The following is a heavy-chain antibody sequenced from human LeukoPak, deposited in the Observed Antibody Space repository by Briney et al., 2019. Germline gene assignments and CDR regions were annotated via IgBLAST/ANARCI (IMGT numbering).Heavy chain of an antibody. CDR1: GFTFDDYA. CDR3: AKDISYYGSGSYQGYFDY. D-gene: IGHD3-10*01. V-gene: IGHV3-9*01. Sequence: GGSLRLSCAASGFTFDDYAMHWVRQAPGKGLEWVSGISWNSGSIGYADSVKGRFTISRDNAKNSLYLQMNSLRAEDTALYYCAKDISYYGSGSYQGYFDYWGQGTLVTVSS. CDR2: ISWNSGSI. J-gene: IGHJ4*02.